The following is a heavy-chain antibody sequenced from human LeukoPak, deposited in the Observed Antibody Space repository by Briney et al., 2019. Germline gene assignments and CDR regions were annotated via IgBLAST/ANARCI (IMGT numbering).Heavy chain of an antibody. J-gene: IGHJ4*02. D-gene: IGHD1-26*01. CDR2: ITSKTDGGTT. Sequence: GGSLRLSCAASGFTFSNAWMSWVRQAPGRGLEWVGRITSKTDGGTTAYAAPVKGRFTISRDDSKNTLYLQMNSLKTEDTAVDYCTTDPLFHSGRDYWGQGTLVTVSS. CDR1: GFTFSNAW. CDR3: TTDPLFHSGRDY. V-gene: IGHV3-15*01.